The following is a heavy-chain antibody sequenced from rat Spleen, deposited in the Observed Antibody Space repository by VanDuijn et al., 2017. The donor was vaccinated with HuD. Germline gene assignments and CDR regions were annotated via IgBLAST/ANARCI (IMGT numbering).Heavy chain of an antibody. CDR3: ARRARYFDY. Sequence: EVQLVESGGGLVQPGRSLKLSCAASGFTFSDYYMTWVRQAPPKGLEWVATISYDGSSTYYRDSVKGRLTISRDTAQNTLYLQMDSLRSEDTATYYCARRARYFDYWGQGVMVTVSS. CDR1: GFTFSDYY. V-gene: IGHV5-7*01. J-gene: IGHJ2*01. CDR2: ISYDGSST.